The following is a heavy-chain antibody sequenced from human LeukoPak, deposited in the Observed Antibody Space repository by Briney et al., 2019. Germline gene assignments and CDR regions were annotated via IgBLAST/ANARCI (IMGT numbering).Heavy chain of an antibody. CDR3: ASRYYYDMGMDV. CDR2: ISSSGSTI. V-gene: IGHV3-11*01. J-gene: IGHJ6*02. CDR1: GFTFSDYY. Sequence: PGGSLRLSCAASGFTFSDYYMSWIRQAPGKGLEWVSYISSSGSTIYYADAVKGRFTISRDNAKNSLYLQMNSLRAEDTAVYYCASRYYYDMGMDVWGQGTTVTVSS. D-gene: IGHD3-22*01.